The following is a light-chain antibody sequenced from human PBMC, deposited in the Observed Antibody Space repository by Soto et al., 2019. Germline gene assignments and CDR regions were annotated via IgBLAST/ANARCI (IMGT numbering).Light chain of an antibody. J-gene: IGKJ2*01. CDR2: GAS. CDR1: QSVSSSY. V-gene: IGKV3-20*01. CDR3: QQYGTA. Sequence: EIVLTQSPGTLSLSPGERATLSCRASQSVSSSYLAWYQQKPGQAPRLLIYGASSRATGIPDRFSGSGSGTHFTLTISRLEPEDLAVYYCQQYGTAFGQGTKLEIK.